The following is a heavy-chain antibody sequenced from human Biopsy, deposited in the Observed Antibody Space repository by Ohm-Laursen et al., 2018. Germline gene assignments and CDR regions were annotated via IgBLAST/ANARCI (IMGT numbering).Heavy chain of an antibody. D-gene: IGHD3-9*01. CDR1: SASITNYY. CDR2: KSHTGTA. V-gene: IGHV4-59*13. J-gene: IGHJ4*02. CDR3: ANRQPLQYFDYYAFDY. Sequence: GTLSLTCTVSSASITNYYWSWIRQPPGKGLEWIGFKSHTGTAVLNPSLKSRVSMSVDTSKSHFSLSLTSVTAADTAVYFCANRQPLQYFDYYAFDYWGQGILVTVSS.